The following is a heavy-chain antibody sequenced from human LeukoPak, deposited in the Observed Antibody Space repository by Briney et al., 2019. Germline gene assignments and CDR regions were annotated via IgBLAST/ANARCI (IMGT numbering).Heavy chain of an antibody. V-gene: IGHV3-30*04. CDR2: ISHDGSNR. D-gene: IGHD3-10*01. Sequence: GGSLRLSCAASGITFNSYAMHWVRQAPGKGLEWVAVISHDGSNRYYGDSVKGRFTISRDNSKNTLFLQMDSLRAEDTAVYYCASGFTYYYGSGSYHWGQGTLVTVSS. CDR3: ASGFTYYYGSGSYH. CDR1: GITFNSYA. J-gene: IGHJ4*02.